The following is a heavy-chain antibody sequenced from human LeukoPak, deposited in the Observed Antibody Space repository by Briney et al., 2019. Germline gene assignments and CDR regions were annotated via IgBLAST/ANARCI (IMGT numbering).Heavy chain of an antibody. Sequence: GGSLRLSCAASGFTFSTYGMHWVRQAPGKGLEWVAVIWYGGSNTYYADSVKGRFTISRDNSKNTLYLQMNSLRAEDTAVYYCARGITPDDAFDIWGQGTMVTVSS. J-gene: IGHJ3*02. V-gene: IGHV3-33*08. CDR2: IWYGGSNT. D-gene: IGHD1-14*01. CDR1: GFTFSTYG. CDR3: ARGITPDDAFDI.